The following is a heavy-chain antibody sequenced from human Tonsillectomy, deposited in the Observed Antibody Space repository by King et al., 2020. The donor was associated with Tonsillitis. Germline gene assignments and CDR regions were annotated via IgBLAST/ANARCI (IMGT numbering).Heavy chain of an antibody. J-gene: IGHJ2*01. CDR2: IYTSGST. V-gene: IGHV4-4*07. CDR3: ARDYGSGSYYNPPYWYFDL. Sequence: VQLQVSGPGLVKPSETLSLTCTVSGGSISSYYWSWIRQPAGKGLEWIGRIYTSGSTNYNPSLKSRVTMSVDTSKNQFSLKLSSVTAADTAVYYCARDYGSGSYYNPPYWYFDLWGRGTLVTVSS. CDR1: GGSISSYY. D-gene: IGHD3-10*01.